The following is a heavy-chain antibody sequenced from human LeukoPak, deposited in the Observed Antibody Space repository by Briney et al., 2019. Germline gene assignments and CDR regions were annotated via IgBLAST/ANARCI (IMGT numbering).Heavy chain of an antibody. CDR1: GFTFSSYW. CDR3: ARVATMIVVVITSINYYYYMDV. V-gene: IGHV3-7*01. J-gene: IGHJ6*03. D-gene: IGHD3-22*01. CDR2: IKQDGSEK. Sequence: PGGSLRLSCAASGFTFSSYWMSWGRQAPGKGLEWVANIKQDGSEKYYVDSVKGQFTLSRDNDKNSLYMQMNSLRAEDTAVYYCARVATMIVVVITSINYYYYMDVWGKGTTVTVSS.